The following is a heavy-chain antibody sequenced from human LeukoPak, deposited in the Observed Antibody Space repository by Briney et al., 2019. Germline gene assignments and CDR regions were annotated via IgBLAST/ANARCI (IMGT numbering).Heavy chain of an antibody. Sequence: GGSLRLSCAASGFTFSSYAMHWVRQAPGEGLEWVAVISYDGSNKYYVDSVKGRFTISRDNSKNTLYLQMNSLRAEDTAVYYCARVFTSKFDYWGQGTLVTVSS. CDR3: ARVFTSKFDY. J-gene: IGHJ4*02. CDR1: GFTFSSYA. CDR2: ISYDGSNK. D-gene: IGHD3-3*01. V-gene: IGHV3-30*04.